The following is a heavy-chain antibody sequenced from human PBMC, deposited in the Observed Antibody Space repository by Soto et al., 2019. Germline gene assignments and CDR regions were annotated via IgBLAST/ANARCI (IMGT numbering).Heavy chain of an antibody. CDR1: GFTFSSYG. CDR2: ISYDGSNK. Sequence: GGSLRLSCAASGFTFSSYGMHWVRQAPGKGLEWVAVISYDGSNKYYADSVKGRFTISRDNSKNTLYLQMNSLRAEDTAVYYCAKSTLRQWRINWFDPWGQGTLVTVSS. V-gene: IGHV3-30*18. J-gene: IGHJ5*02. D-gene: IGHD6-19*01. CDR3: AKSTLRQWRINWFDP.